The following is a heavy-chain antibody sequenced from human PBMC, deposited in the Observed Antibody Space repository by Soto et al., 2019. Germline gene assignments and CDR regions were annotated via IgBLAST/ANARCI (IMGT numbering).Heavy chain of an antibody. D-gene: IGHD2-15*01. CDR3: ARRYCSGGSCYPDS. Sequence: QLQLQESGSGLVKPSQTLSLTCAVSGGSISSGGYSWSWIRQPPGKGLEWIGYIYHSGSTYYNPSLKSRVTISVDRSKNQFSLKLSSVTAADTAVYYCARRYCSGGSCYPDSWGQGTLVTVSS. V-gene: IGHV4-30-2*01. CDR2: IYHSGST. CDR1: GGSISSGGYS. J-gene: IGHJ4*02.